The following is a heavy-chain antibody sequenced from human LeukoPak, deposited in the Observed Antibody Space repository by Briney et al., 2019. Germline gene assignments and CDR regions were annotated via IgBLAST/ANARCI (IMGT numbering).Heavy chain of an antibody. D-gene: IGHD4-11*01. CDR3: AKDGTVRYYYYYYMDV. V-gene: IGHV3-23*01. CDR2: ISGSGGST. J-gene: IGHJ6*03. CDR1: GFTFSSYA. Sequence: GGSLRLSCAASGFTFSSYAMSWVRQAPGKGLEWVSAISGSGGSTYYADSVKGRFTISRDNSKNTLYLQMNSLRAEDTAVYYCAKDGTVRYYYYYYMDVWGKGTTVTVSS.